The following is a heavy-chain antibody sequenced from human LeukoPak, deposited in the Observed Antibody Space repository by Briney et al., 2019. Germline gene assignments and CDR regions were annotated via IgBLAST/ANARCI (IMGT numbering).Heavy chain of an antibody. J-gene: IGHJ4*02. Sequence: PSETLSLTCTVSGYSISSGYYWGWIRQPPGKGLEWIGSIYHSGSTYYNPSLKSRVTISVDTSKNQFSLKLSSVTAADTAMYYCARTLWFGELFHFDYWGQGTLVTVSS. V-gene: IGHV4-38-2*02. CDR1: GYSISSGYY. CDR3: ARTLWFGELFHFDY. D-gene: IGHD3-10*01. CDR2: IYHSGST.